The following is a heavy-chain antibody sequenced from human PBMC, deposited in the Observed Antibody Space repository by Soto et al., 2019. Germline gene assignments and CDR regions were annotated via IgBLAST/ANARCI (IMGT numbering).Heavy chain of an antibody. V-gene: IGHV1-69*12. CDR1: GGTFSTYA. D-gene: IGHD6-19*01. J-gene: IGHJ2*01. CDR2: IIPLFRTP. CDR3: AQSFGLAVAGPGRFDL. Sequence: QVQLVQSGAEVKKPGSSVKVSCKASGGTFSTYAISWVRQAPGQGLEWMGGIIPLFRTPNYAQKFQGRVTITADESTSTASMELSSLRSEDTAIYSCAQSFGLAVAGPGRFDLWGRGTLITGSS.